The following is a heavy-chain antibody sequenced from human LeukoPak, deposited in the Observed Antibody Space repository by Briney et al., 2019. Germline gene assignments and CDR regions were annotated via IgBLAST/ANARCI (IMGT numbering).Heavy chain of an antibody. J-gene: IGHJ3*02. Sequence: PSETLSLTCTVSGGSISSYYWSWIRQPAGNGLEWIGRIYTSGSTDYNPSLKSRVTISVDTSKNQFSLILSSVTAADTAVYYCARYCSSSSCPPPRDAFDIWGQGTIVTVSS. D-gene: IGHD2-2*01. CDR3: ARYCSSSSCPPPRDAFDI. CDR1: GGSISSYY. V-gene: IGHV4-4*07. CDR2: IYTSGST.